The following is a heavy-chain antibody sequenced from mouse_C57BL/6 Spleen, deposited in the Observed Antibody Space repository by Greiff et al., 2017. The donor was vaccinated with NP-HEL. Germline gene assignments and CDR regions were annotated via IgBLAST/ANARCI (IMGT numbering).Heavy chain of an antibody. CDR1: GYSFTDYN. CDR2: INPNYGTT. CDR3: ACCSNYVGCDAMDY. Sequence: EVQLQESGPELVKPGASVKISCKASGYSFTDYNMNWVKQSNGKSLEWIGVINPNYGTTSYNQKFKGKATLTVDQSSSTAYMQLNSLTSEDSAVYYCACCSNYVGCDAMDYWGQGTTVTVSS. J-gene: IGHJ4*01. D-gene: IGHD2-5*01. V-gene: IGHV1-39*01.